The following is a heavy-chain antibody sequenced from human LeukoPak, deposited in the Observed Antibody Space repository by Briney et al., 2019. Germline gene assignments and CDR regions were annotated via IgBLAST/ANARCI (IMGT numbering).Heavy chain of an antibody. V-gene: IGHV3-7*05. Sequence: GGSLRLSCIASGFTFSTYWMSWARQAPGGGLEWVANIKEDGSETYYVDSVKGRFTISRDNAKISLYLQMNSLRAEDTAVYYCASQFWWAAVAGTTLDYWGQGTLVTVSS. CDR3: ASQFWWAAVAGTTLDY. CDR2: IKEDGSET. D-gene: IGHD6-19*01. CDR1: GFTFSTYW. J-gene: IGHJ4*02.